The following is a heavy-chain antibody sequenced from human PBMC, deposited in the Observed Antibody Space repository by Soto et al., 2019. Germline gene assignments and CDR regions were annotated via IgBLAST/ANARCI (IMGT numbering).Heavy chain of an antibody. CDR1: GFTFSSYA. CDR3: AKDRGALYYDILTGYDN. V-gene: IGHV3-23*01. CDR2: ISGSGGST. J-gene: IGHJ4*02. D-gene: IGHD3-9*01. Sequence: AGGSLRLSCAASGFTFSSYAMSWVRQAPGKGLEWVSAISGSGGSTYYADSVKGRFTISRDNSKNTLYLQMNSLRAEDTAVYYCAKDRGALYYDILTGYDNWGQGTLVTVSS.